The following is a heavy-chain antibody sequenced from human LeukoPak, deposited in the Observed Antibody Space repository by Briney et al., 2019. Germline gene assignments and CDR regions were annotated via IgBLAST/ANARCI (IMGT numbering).Heavy chain of an antibody. CDR1: GYTFTSYA. Sequence: ASVKVSCKASGYTFTSYAMNWVRQAPGQGLEWMGWINTNTGNPTYAQGFTGRFVFSLDTSVSTAYLQISSLKAEDTAVYYCAREGGITMVRGVMGNWFDPWGQGTLVTVSS. J-gene: IGHJ5*02. D-gene: IGHD3-10*01. CDR2: INTNTGNP. V-gene: IGHV7-4-1*02. CDR3: AREGGITMVRGVMGNWFDP.